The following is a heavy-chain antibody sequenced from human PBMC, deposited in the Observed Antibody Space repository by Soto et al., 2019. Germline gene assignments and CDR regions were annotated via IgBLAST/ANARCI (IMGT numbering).Heavy chain of an antibody. J-gene: IGHJ4*02. CDR1: GGSINSYY. CDR3: ARDPRGYGYVGAYYFDY. V-gene: IGHV4-59*01. Sequence: PSETLSLTCTVSGGSINSYYWSWIRQPPGKGLEWIGYIYYNGSTKYNPSLKSRVTISVDTSKNQFSLKLSSVTAADTAVYYCARDPRGYGYVGAYYFDYWGQGTPVTVSS. CDR2: IYYNGST. D-gene: IGHD5-18*01.